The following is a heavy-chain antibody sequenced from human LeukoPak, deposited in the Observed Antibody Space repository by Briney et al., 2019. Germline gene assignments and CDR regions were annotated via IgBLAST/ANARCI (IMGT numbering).Heavy chain of an antibody. D-gene: IGHD2-2*01. V-gene: IGHV4-59*01. CDR1: GGSISSYY. CDR3: ARDSVGYCSSTSCPYYYYGMDV. Sequence: ASETLSLTCTVSGGSISSYYWNWIRQPPGKGLEWIGYIYYSGSTNYNPSLKSRVTISVDTSKNQFSLKLSSVTAADTAVYYCARDSVGYCSSTSCPYYYYGMDVWGKGTTVTVSS. CDR2: IYYSGST. J-gene: IGHJ6*04.